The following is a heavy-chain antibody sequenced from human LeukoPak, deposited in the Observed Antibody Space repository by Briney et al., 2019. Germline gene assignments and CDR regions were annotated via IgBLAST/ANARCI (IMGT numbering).Heavy chain of an antibody. CDR3: AREGYCSSTSCYTYNWFDP. Sequence: ASVTVSFKASGYTFTSYDINWVRQATGQGLEWMGWMNPNSGNTGYAQKFQGRVTMTRNTSISTAYMELSSLRSEDTAVYYCAREGYCSSTSCYTYNWFDPWGQGTLVTVSS. V-gene: IGHV1-8*01. CDR1: GYTFTSYD. J-gene: IGHJ5*02. D-gene: IGHD2-2*01. CDR2: MNPNSGNT.